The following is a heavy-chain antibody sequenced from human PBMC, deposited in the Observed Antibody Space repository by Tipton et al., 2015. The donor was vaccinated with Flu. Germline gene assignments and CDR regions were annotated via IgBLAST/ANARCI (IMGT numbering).Heavy chain of an antibody. CDR2: IYPSGTT. V-gene: IGHV4-39*01. CDR3: ARLSYYDVDLKNFYFDY. D-gene: IGHD1-26*01. CDR1: SGSIRSTNYF. Sequence: TLSLTCTVSSGSIRSTNYFCAWIRQPPGKRLELIGSIYPSGTTYYNPSLKSRVTISVDTSKSQFSLMLRSVTAADPAVYFCARLSYYDVDLKNFYFDYWGQGALVTVSS. J-gene: IGHJ4*02.